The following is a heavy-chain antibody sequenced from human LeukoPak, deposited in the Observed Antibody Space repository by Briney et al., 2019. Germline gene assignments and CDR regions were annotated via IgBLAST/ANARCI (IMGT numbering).Heavy chain of an antibody. V-gene: IGHV3-21*04. Sequence: GSLRLSCVASGFTFSSYTMNWVRQAPGKGLEWISCIDGGSGIRYYTDSVKGRFTISRDNAKNTLYLQMNSLRAEDTAVYYCAKGEGRITMIVVVIYYFDYWGQGTLVTVSS. CDR3: AKGEGRITMIVVVIYYFDY. D-gene: IGHD3-22*01. CDR1: GFTFSSYT. CDR2: IDGGSGIR. J-gene: IGHJ4*02.